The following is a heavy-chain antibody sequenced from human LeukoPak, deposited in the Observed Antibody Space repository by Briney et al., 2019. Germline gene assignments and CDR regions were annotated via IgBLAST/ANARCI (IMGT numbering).Heavy chain of an antibody. J-gene: IGHJ3*01. Sequence: SETMSLTCTISGGSITNRNWWSWVRQPPGKGLEWIGEIYHTGITKYSPSLKSRVTISVDKSNNQFSLNVTSVAAADTAIYYCARVFEQGMSSFDLWGQGTMVTVSS. V-gene: IGHV4-4*02. D-gene: IGHD1/OR15-1a*01. CDR3: ARVFEQGMSSFDL. CDR1: GGSITNRNW. CDR2: IYHTGIT.